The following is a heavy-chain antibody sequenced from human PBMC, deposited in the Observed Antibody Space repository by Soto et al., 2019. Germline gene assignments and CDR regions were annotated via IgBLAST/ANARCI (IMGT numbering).Heavy chain of an antibody. CDR1: GYTFTSYG. CDR3: ARGGGYYDSSGYYPDWFDP. V-gene: IGHV1-18*01. D-gene: IGHD3-22*01. CDR2: ISAYNGNT. Sequence: ASVKVSCKASGYTFTSYGISWVRQAPGQGLEWMGWISAYNGNTNYAQKLQGRVTMTTDTSTSTAYMELRSLRSEDTAVYYCARGGGYYDSSGYYPDWFDPWGQGTLVTVSS. J-gene: IGHJ5*02.